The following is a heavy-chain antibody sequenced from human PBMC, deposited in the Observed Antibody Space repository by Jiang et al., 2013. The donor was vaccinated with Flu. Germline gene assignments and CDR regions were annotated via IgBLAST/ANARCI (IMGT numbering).Heavy chain of an antibody. J-gene: IGHJ4*02. CDR3: ARSLGIHTKFDY. Sequence: LVESGGGLVKPGGSLRLSCAASGFTFSSYSMNWVRQAPGKGLEWVSSISSSSSYIYYADSVKGRFTISRDNAKNSLYLQMNSLRAEDTAVYYCARSLGIHTKFDYWGQGTLVTVSS. CDR1: GFTFSSYS. V-gene: IGHV3-21*01. CDR2: ISSSSSYI. D-gene: IGHD7-27*01.